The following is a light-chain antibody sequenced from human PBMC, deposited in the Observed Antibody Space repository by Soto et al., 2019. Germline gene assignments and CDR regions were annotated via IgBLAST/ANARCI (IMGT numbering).Light chain of an antibody. J-gene: IGKJ1*01. Sequence: EIVMTQSPAILSVSPGDRATLSCRAGQSVSNNLAWYQQKPGQTPRLVIYGASNRATGVPARFSGSGSGTDFTLTISSLQSEDFAVYFCQQYNKWPRTFGQGTKVDIK. CDR1: QSVSNN. CDR2: GAS. V-gene: IGKV3-15*01. CDR3: QQYNKWPRT.